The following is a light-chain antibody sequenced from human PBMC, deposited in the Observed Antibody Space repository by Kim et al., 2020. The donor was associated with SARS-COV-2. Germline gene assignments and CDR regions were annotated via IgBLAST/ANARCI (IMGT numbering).Light chain of an antibody. CDR1: RGSIASSY. CDR3: QSYDSSNSWV. V-gene: IGLV6-57*01. J-gene: IGLJ3*02. CDR2: EDN. Sequence: KTVTISCTRSRGSIASSYVQWYQQRPGSSPTTVIYEDNQRPSGVPDRFSGSIDSSSNSASLTISGLKTEDEADYYCQSYDSSNSWVFGGGTQLTVL.